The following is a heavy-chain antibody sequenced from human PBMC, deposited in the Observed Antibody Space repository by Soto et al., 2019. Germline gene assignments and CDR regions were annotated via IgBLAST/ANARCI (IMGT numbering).Heavy chain of an antibody. CDR1: GFTFSSYG. V-gene: IGHV3-30*03. CDR2: ISYDGSNK. CDR3: ADAHDAYS. Sequence: VQLVESGGGVVQPGRSLRLSCAASGFTFSSYGMHWVRQAPGKGLEWVAVISYDGSNKYYADSVKGRFTISGDNSKNTLYLQMNSLRAEDTAVYYCADAHDAYSWGQGTLVTVSS. J-gene: IGHJ4*02. D-gene: IGHD1-26*01.